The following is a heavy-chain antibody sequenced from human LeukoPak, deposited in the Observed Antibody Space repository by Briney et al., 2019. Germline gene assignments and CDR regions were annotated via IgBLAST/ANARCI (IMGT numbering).Heavy chain of an antibody. D-gene: IGHD3-22*01. V-gene: IGHV4-4*07. CDR3: ARGDSSGSFDY. CDR1: GGSISSYY. CDR2: VYNNGNT. J-gene: IGHJ4*02. Sequence: SETLSLTCTVSGGSISSYYWSWIWQPAGKGLEWIGRVYNNGNTNYNPSFKSRVTMSVDTSKNQFSLKLSSVTAADTAVYYCARGDSSGSFDYWGQGTLVTVSS.